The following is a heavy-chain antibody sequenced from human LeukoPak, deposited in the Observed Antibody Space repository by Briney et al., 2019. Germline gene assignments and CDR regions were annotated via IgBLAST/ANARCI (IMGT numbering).Heavy chain of an antibody. J-gene: IGHJ4*02. CDR1: GFTFSSYS. V-gene: IGHV3-21*01. CDR3: ARVYSSGWAYYFDY. Sequence: GGSLRLSCAASGFTFSSYSMNWVRQAPGKGLEGVSSISSSSSYIYYADSVKGRFTISRDNAKNPLYLQMNSLRAEDTAVYYCARVYSSGWAYYFDYWGQGTLVTVSS. CDR2: ISSSSSYI. D-gene: IGHD6-19*01.